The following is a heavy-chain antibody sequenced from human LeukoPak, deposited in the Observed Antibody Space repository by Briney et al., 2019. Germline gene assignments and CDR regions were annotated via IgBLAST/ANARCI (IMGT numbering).Heavy chain of an antibody. D-gene: IGHD2-21*02. CDR3: AKVPLGGDLFDN. V-gene: IGHV3-30-3*01. J-gene: IGHJ4*02. CDR1: GFIFNTYA. CDR2: ISYDGSNK. Sequence: GTSLRLSCSASGFIFNTYAMHWVRKAPGKGLEWVALISYDGSNKFYADSVKGRFSISRDNSKNTLYLQMNSLRPEDTALYSCAKVPLGGDLFDNWGQGTLVTVSS.